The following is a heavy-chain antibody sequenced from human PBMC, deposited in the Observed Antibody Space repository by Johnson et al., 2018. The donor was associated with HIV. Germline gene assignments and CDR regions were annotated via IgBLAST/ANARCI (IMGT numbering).Heavy chain of an antibody. CDR3: AKGRNTYGADGFDI. J-gene: IGHJ3*02. Sequence: QVQLVESGGGVVQPGRSLRLSCAASGFTFSSYAMHWVRQAPGKGLEYVSAISSNGGSTYYADSVKGRFTISRDNSKNTLYLQMNSLRVEDTAVYYCAKGRNTYGADGFDIGGQGTMVTVSS. CDR2: ISSNGGST. V-gene: IGHV3-64*04. D-gene: IGHD4/OR15-4a*01. CDR1: GFTFSSYA.